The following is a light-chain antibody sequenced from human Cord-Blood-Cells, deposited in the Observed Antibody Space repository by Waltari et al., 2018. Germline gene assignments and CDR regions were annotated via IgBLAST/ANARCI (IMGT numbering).Light chain of an antibody. J-gene: IGLJ1*01. CDR1: SSNIGSNT. CDR2: SNN. Sequence: QSVLTQPPSASGTPGQRVTISCSGSSSNIGSNTVNWYQQLPGTAPKLLIYSNNQAPSGVPDGFAGSKSGTSASLAIRGLQSEDEADYYCAAWDDSLNGYVFGTGTKVTVL. V-gene: IGLV1-44*01. CDR3: AAWDDSLNGYV.